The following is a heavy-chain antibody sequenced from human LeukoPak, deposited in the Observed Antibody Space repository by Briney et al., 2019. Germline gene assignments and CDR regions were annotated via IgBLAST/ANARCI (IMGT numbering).Heavy chain of an antibody. V-gene: IGHV3-20*04. CDR1: GFTFDDYG. Sequence: GGSLRLSCAASGFTFDDYGMSWVRQAPGKGLEWVSGINWNGGSTGYADSVKGRFTISRDNSKNTLYLQMNSLRAEDTAVYYCAKDPNSGSYYPYYFDYWGQGTLVTVSS. CDR2: INWNGGST. D-gene: IGHD1-26*01. J-gene: IGHJ4*02. CDR3: AKDPNSGSYYPYYFDY.